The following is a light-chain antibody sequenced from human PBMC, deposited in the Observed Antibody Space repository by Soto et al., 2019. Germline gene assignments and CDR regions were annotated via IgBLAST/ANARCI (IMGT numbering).Light chain of an antibody. CDR2: EVS. Sequence: QSALTQPASVSGSPGQSITISCTGTSSDVGGYNLVSWYQQHPGKAPKLMIYEVSKRPSGVSNRFSGSKSGNTASLTISGLQAEDEADYYCCSYAGSSTFEVFGTGTKLTVL. CDR3: CSYAGSSTFEV. J-gene: IGLJ1*01. V-gene: IGLV2-23*02. CDR1: SSDVGGYNL.